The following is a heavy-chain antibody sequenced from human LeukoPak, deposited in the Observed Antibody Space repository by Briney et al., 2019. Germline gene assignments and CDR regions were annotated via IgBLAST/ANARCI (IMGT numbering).Heavy chain of an antibody. D-gene: IGHD2-2*03. CDR3: ARVAWILSGYGMDV. V-gene: IGHV3-21*01. CDR1: GFTLRSYT. J-gene: IGHJ6*02. CDR2: IGISSNKI. Sequence: PGGSLRLSCAASGFTLRSYTMNWVRQAPGKGLEWVSSIGISSNKIYYADSVKGRFTISRDNAKNSLYLQMNSLRAEDTAVYYCARVAWILSGYGMDVWGQGTTVTVSS.